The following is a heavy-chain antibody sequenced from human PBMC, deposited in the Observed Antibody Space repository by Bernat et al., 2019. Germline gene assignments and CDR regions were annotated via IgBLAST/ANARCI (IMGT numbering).Heavy chain of an antibody. CDR3: AKAEYSSSSRHFDY. V-gene: IGHV3-74*01. D-gene: IGHD6-6*01. J-gene: IGHJ4*02. CDR2: VNGDGSST. Sequence: EVQLVESGGGLVQPGGSLRLSCAASGLTFSSFWMHWVRQAPGKGLVWVSRVNGDGSSTSYADSVKGRFTLSRDNAKNTLYLQMNSLRAEDTAVYYCAKAEYSSSSRHFDYWGQGTLVTVSS. CDR1: GLTFSSFW.